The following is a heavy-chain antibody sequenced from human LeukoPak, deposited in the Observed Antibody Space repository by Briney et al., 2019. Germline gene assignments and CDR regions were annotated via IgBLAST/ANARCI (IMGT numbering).Heavy chain of an antibody. V-gene: IGHV1-18*01. Sequence: ASVKVSCKASGYTFTSYGISWVRQAPGQGLEWMGWISAYNSNTNYAQKLQGRVTMTRNTSISTAYMELSSLRSEDTAVYYCARGRSSWYLNYGMDVWGQGTTVTVSS. D-gene: IGHD6-13*01. CDR2: ISAYNSNT. CDR1: GYTFTSYG. CDR3: ARGRSSWYLNYGMDV. J-gene: IGHJ6*02.